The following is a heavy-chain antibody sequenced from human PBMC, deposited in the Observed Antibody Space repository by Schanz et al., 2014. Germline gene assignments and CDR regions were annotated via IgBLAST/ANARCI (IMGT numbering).Heavy chain of an antibody. Sequence: VHLLESGGALVQPGRSLRLSCAASGFTFSSYGMHWVRQAPGKGLEWVAIIWYDGSNKYYADSVKGRFTISRDNAKNSLYLQMNSLRAEDTAVYYCARDKGGYYPFDYWGQGSLVTVSS. V-gene: IGHV3-33*01. CDR3: ARDKGGYYPFDY. CDR1: GFTFSSYG. CDR2: IWYDGSNK. J-gene: IGHJ4*02. D-gene: IGHD3-22*01.